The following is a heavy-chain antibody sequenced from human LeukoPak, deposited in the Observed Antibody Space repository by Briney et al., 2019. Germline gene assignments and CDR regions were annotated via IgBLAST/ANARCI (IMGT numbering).Heavy chain of an antibody. D-gene: IGHD6-13*01. CDR3: AKNNGYSSYYFDY. V-gene: IGHV3-30*02. Sequence: GGSLRLSCAASGFTFSSYGMHWVRQAPGKGLEWVAFIRYDGSNKYYADSVKGRFTISRDNSKNTLYLQMNSLRAEDTAVYYCAKNNGYSSYYFDYWGQGTLVTVSS. J-gene: IGHJ4*02. CDR1: GFTFSSYG. CDR2: IRYDGSNK.